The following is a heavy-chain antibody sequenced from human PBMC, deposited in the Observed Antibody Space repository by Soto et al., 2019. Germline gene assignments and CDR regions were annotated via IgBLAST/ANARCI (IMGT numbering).Heavy chain of an antibody. CDR2: ISYDGSNK. Sequence: GGSLRLSCAASGFTFSSYGMHWVRQAPGKGLEWVAVISYDGSNKYYADSVKGRFTISRDNSKNTLYLQMNSLRAEDTAVYYCAKFWAVAGPFDYWGQGTLVTVSS. CDR3: AKFWAVAGPFDY. CDR1: GFTFSSYG. D-gene: IGHD6-19*01. J-gene: IGHJ4*02. V-gene: IGHV3-30*18.